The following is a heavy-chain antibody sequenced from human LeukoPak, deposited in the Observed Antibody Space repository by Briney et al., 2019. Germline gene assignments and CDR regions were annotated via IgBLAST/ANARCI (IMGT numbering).Heavy chain of an antibody. Sequence: TSETLSLTCAVYGGSFSGYYWSWIRQPPGKGLEWIGEINHSGSTNYNPSLKSRVTISIDTSKNQFSLKLSSVTAADTAVYYCARHAVEAASRWFDPWGQGTLVTVSS. D-gene: IGHD1-1*01. CDR3: ARHAVEAASRWFDP. V-gene: IGHV4-34*01. J-gene: IGHJ5*02. CDR1: GGSFSGYY. CDR2: INHSGST.